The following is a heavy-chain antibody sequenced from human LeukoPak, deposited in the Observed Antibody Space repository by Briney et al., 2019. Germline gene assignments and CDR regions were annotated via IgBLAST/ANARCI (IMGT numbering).Heavy chain of an antibody. J-gene: IGHJ3*02. CDR1: GGSISSGGYY. D-gene: IGHD3-22*01. V-gene: IGHV4-31*03. CDR2: IYYSGST. Sequence: SETLSLTCTVSGGSISSGGYYWSWIRQHPGKGLEWIGYIYYSGSTYYNPSLKSRVTISVDTSKNQFSLKLSPVTAADTAVYYCARGGSGYYYRAFDIWGQGTMVTVSS. CDR3: ARGGSGYYYRAFDI.